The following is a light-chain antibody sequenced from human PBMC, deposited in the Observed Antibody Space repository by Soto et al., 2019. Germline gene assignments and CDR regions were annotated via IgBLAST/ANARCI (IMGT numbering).Light chain of an antibody. Sequence: DVVMTQSPLSLPVNLGGPAAISCRSTQSLVHSDGDTYLSWFHQRPGQSPRRLIFRVSKRDFGVPPRFIGSGSGTDFTLEITSVEAEDVGVYYCMQGTHWPPYTFGQGTRLEIK. CDR3: MQGTHWPPYT. CDR1: QSLVHSDGDTY. CDR2: RVS. J-gene: IGKJ2*01. V-gene: IGKV2-30*02.